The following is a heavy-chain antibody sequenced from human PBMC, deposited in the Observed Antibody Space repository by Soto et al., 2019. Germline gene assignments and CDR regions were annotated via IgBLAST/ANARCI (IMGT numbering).Heavy chain of an antibody. CDR3: ASSDWSPDY. Sequence: GGSLRLSCAASGFTFSSYAMHWVRQAPGKGLEWVAVISYDGSNKYYADSVKGRFTISRDNSKNTLYLQMNSLRAEDTAVYYCASSDWSPDYWGQGTLVTVSS. V-gene: IGHV3-30-3*01. D-gene: IGHD3-9*01. CDR2: ISYDGSNK. J-gene: IGHJ4*02. CDR1: GFTFSSYA.